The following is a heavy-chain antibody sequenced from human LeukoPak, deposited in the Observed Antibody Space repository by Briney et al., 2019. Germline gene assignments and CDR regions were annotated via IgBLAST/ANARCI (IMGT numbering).Heavy chain of an antibody. CDR3: ARDRGVHYFDY. D-gene: IGHD3-10*01. Sequence: PGGSLRLSCAASGFTFSIYEMNWVRQAPGKGLEWVSYISSSGSTIYYADSVKGRFTISRDNAKNSLYLQMNSLRAEDTAVYYCARDRGVHYFDYWGQGTLVTVSS. V-gene: IGHV3-48*03. CDR1: GFTFSIYE. J-gene: IGHJ4*02. CDR2: ISSSGSTI.